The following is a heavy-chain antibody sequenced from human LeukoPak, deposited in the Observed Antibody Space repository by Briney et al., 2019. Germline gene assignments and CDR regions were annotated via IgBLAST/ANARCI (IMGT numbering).Heavy chain of an antibody. J-gene: IGHJ4*02. CDR3: ARVHDSSGSNDY. Sequence: GGSLRLSCAASGLTVSINYMSWVRQAPGKGLEWVSVIYSGGSTYYADSVKGRFTISRDNSKNTLYLQMNSLRAEDTAVYYCARVHDSSGSNDYWGQGTLVTVSS. D-gene: IGHD3-22*01. CDR2: IYSGGST. CDR1: GLTVSINY. V-gene: IGHV3-66*01.